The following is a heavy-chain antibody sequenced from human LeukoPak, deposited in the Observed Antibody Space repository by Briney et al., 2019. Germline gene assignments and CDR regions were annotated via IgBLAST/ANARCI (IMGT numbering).Heavy chain of an antibody. CDR3: ARGAARGYSYVFDY. Sequence: SETLSLTCAVYGGSFSGYYWSWIRQPPGKGLEWIGEINHSRSTNYNPSLKSRVTISVDTSKNQFSLKLSSLTAADTAVYYCARGAARGYSYVFDYWGQGTLVTVSS. D-gene: IGHD5-18*01. V-gene: IGHV4-34*01. CDR2: INHSRST. J-gene: IGHJ4*02. CDR1: GGSFSGYY.